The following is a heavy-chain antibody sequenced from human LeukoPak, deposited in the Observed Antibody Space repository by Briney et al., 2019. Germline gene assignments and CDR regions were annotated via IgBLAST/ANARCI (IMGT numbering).Heavy chain of an antibody. J-gene: IGHJ3*02. CDR2: IYPGDSDT. V-gene: IGHV5-51*01. CDR3: ARRRYCSSTNRYKVFDI. Sequence: GESLKISCRGSGYSFSNYWIGWVRQTPGKGLEWMGVIYPGDSDTRYSPSFQGQVTISVDKSISTAYLQWSSLKASDTAIYYCARRRYCSSTNRYKVFDIWGQGTKVTVSS. CDR1: GYSFSNYW. D-gene: IGHD2-2*01.